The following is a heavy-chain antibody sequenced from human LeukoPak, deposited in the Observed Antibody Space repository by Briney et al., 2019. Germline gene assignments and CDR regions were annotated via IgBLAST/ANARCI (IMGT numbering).Heavy chain of an antibody. Sequence: SVKVSCKASGYTFTSYGISWVRQAPGQGLKWMGGIIPIFGTANYAQKFQGRVTITTDESTSTAYMELSSLRSEDTAVYYCARDDAVQQLDGYYYYYYMDVWGKGTTVTVSS. V-gene: IGHV1-69*05. CDR2: IIPIFGTA. CDR3: ARDDAVQQLDGYYYYYYMDV. J-gene: IGHJ6*03. CDR1: GYTFTSYG. D-gene: IGHD6-13*01.